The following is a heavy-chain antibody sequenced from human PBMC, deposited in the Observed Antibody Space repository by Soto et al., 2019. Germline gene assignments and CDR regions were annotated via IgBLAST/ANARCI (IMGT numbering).Heavy chain of an antibody. D-gene: IGHD5-18*01. V-gene: IGHV3-30*03. CDR1: GFTFSSYG. CDR2: ISYDGSNK. J-gene: IGHJ4*02. Sequence: ESGGGVVQPGRSLRLSCAASGFTFSSYGMHWVRQAPGKGLEWVAVISYDGSNKYYADSVKGRFTISRDNSKNTLYLQMNSLRAEDTAVYYCAARGYSYYWGQGTLVTVSS. CDR3: AARGYSYY.